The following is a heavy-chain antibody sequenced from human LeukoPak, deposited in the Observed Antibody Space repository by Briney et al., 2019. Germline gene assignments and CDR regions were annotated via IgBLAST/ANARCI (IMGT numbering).Heavy chain of an antibody. J-gene: IGHJ4*02. V-gene: IGHV3-7*01. CDR2: INHDGSEK. D-gene: IGHD3-16*01. CDR1: GFAFSNSW. Sequence: GGSLRLSCAASGFAFSNSWMTWVRQAPGKGLEWVANINHDGSEKYYVDSMKGRFTISRDNVKYSLYLQVNSLRAEDTAVYYCARDSGHGGIFDYWGQGTLVTVSS. CDR3: ARDSGHGGIFDY.